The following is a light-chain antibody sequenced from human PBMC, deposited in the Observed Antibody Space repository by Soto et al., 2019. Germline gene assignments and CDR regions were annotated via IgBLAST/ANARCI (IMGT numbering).Light chain of an antibody. CDR2: SNN. CDR1: SSNIGSNT. CDR3: AAWDDSLNADYV. V-gene: IGLV1-44*01. J-gene: IGLJ1*01. Sequence: QSVLTQPPSASGTPGQRVTISCSGSSSNIGSNTVNWYQQLPGTAPKLLIYSNNQRPSGVPDRFSGSKSGTSASLAISGLQSEDEADYYCAAWDDSLNADYVFGTGTKGTVL.